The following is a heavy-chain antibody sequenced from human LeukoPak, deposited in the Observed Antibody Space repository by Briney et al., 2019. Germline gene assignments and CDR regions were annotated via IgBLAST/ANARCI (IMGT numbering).Heavy chain of an antibody. V-gene: IGHV4-59*08. CDR2: IYYSGST. D-gene: IGHD3-10*01. Sequence: PSETLSLTCTVAGGSISSYYWSWIRQPPGKGLEWIGYIYYSGSTNYNPSLKSRVTISVDTSKNQFSLKRSSVTAADTAVYYCASLPYGSGIWGQGTLVTVSS. CDR3: ASLPYGSGI. CDR1: GGSISSYY. J-gene: IGHJ4*02.